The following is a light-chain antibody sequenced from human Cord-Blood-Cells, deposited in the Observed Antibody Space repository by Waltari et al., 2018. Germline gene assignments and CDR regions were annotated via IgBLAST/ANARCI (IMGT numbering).Light chain of an antibody. CDR1: QGVLYSSNHNNY. V-gene: IGKV4-1*01. CDR3: QQYYITPST. CDR2: WVS. J-gene: IGKJ1*01. Sequence: IVLTQAPDSLAVSLCVRTTINCKYRQGVLYSSNHNNYVAWYQQKPGQPPKLLICWVSTRESEVPAHLSGSGSGIDFTLTISSLEAEDVAVYFCQQYYITPSTFGQGTKVEIK.